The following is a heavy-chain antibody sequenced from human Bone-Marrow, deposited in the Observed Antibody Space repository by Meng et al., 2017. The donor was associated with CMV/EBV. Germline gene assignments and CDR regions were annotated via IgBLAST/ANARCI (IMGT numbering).Heavy chain of an antibody. Sequence: GGSLRLSCAASGFTFSDYYMSWIRQAPGKGLEWVSYISSSGSTIYYADSVKGRFTISRDNAKNSLYLQMNSLRAEDTAVYYCASGRGYCSSTSCWPDYYYGMDVWGQGTTVTVSS. V-gene: IGHV3-11*01. CDR1: GFTFSDYY. J-gene: IGHJ6*02. CDR3: ASGRGYCSSTSCWPDYYYGMDV. D-gene: IGHD2-2*01. CDR2: ISSSGSTI.